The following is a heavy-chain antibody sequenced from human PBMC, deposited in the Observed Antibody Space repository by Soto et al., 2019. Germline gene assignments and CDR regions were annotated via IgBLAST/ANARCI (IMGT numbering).Heavy chain of an antibody. CDR2: ITGSGSNT. CDR1: GFTFSNYG. CDR3: ARVMTTATYYYYYMDV. D-gene: IGHD4-17*01. V-gene: IGHV3-23*05. Sequence: GGSLRLSCATSGFTFSNYGMSWVRQAPGKGLEWVLSITGSGSNTYYADSVKGRFTISRDNSENTLYLQMNSLKADDTALYYCARVMTTATYYYYYMDVWGKGTTVTVSS. J-gene: IGHJ6*03.